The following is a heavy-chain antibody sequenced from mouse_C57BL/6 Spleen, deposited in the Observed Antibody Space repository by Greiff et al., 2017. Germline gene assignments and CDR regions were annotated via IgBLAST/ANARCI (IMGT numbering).Heavy chain of an antibody. CDR1: GFSLTSYA. J-gene: IGHJ1*03. V-gene: IGHV2-9-1*01. Sequence: VQGVESGPGLVAPSQSLSITCTVSGFSLTSYAISWVRQPPGKGLEWLGVIWTGGGTNYNSALKSRLSISKDNSKSQVFLKMNSLQTDDTARYYCARSYGSRGYWYFDVWGTGTTVTVSS. D-gene: IGHD1-1*01. CDR2: IWTGGGT. CDR3: ARSYGSRGYWYFDV.